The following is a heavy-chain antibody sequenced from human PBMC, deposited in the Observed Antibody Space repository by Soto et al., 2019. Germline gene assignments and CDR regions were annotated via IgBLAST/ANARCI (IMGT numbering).Heavy chain of an antibody. CDR2: IIPIFGTA. J-gene: IGHJ5*02. V-gene: IGHV1-69*13. Sequence: ASVKVSCKASGGTFSSYAISWVRQAPGQGLEWMGGIIPIFGTANYAQKFQGRVTITADESTSTAYMELSSLRSEDTAVYCCARDRVYSSSHWFDPWGQGTLVTVSS. CDR3: ARDRVYSSSHWFDP. CDR1: GGTFSSYA. D-gene: IGHD6-6*01.